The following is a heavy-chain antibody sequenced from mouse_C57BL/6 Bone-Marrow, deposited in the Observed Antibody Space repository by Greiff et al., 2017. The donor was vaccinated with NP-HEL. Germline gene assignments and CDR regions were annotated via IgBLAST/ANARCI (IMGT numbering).Heavy chain of an antibody. V-gene: IGHV10-1*01. CDR3: VHLGFAY. CDR2: IRSKSNNYAT. J-gene: IGHJ3*01. Sequence: EVKLMESGGGLVQPKGSLKLSCAASGFSFNTYAMNWVRQAPGKGLEWVARIRSKSNNYATYYADSVKDRFTISRDDSESMLYLQMNNLKTEDTAMYYCVHLGFAYWGQGTLVTVSA. CDR1: GFSFNTYA.